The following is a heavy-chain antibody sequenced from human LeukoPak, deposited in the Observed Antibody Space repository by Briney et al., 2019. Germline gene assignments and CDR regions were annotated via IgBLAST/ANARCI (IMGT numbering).Heavy chain of an antibody. CDR3: AKESRITMVRGVVDY. V-gene: IGHV3-23*01. Sequence: GGSLRLSCAASGFTFSTYAMSWVRQAPGKGLEWVSAISGSGDSTYYADSVKGRLTISRDNSRNTLYLQMNSLGAEDTAVYYCAKESRITMVRGVVDYWGQGTLVTVSS. CDR1: GFTFSTYA. D-gene: IGHD3-10*01. J-gene: IGHJ4*02. CDR2: ISGSGDST.